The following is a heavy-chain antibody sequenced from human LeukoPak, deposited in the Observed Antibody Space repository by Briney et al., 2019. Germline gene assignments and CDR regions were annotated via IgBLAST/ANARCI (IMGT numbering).Heavy chain of an antibody. CDR1: GFTFSDYY. V-gene: IGHV3-11*01. D-gene: IGHD3-10*01. CDR2: ISSSGSTI. CDR3: ARGLWFGEAKNPTDY. Sequence: PGGSLRLSCAASGFTFSDYYMSWIRQAPGKGPEWVSYISSSGSTIYYADSVKGRFTISRDNAKNSLYLQMNSLRAEDTAVYYCARGLWFGEAKNPTDYWGQGTLVTVSS. J-gene: IGHJ4*02.